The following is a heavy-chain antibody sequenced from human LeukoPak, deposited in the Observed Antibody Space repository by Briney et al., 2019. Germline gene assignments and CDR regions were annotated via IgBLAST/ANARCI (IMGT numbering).Heavy chain of an antibody. CDR1: GYSISSGYY. V-gene: IGHV4-38-2*01. J-gene: IGHJ3*02. CDR3: ARRRGYYYGDDAFDI. Sequence: PAETLSLTCAVSGYSISSGYYWGWIRQPPGKGLEWIGSIYHSGSTYYNPSLKSRVTISVDTSKNQFSLKLSSVTAADTAVYYCARRRGYYYGDDAFDIWGQGTMVTVSS. CDR2: IYHSGST. D-gene: IGHD5-12*01.